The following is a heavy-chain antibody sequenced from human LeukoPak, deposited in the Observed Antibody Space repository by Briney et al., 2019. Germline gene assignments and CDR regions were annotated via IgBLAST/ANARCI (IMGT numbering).Heavy chain of an antibody. J-gene: IGHJ6*03. CDR1: GFTFSSYA. CDR2: ISGSGGST. Sequence: GGSLRLSCAASGFTFSSYAMSWVRQAPGKGLELVSAISGSGGSTYYADSVKGRFTISRDNSKNTLYLQMNSLRAEDTAVYYCAKSGYCSSTSCWRHYYYYMDVWGKGTTVTVSS. CDR3: AKSGYCSSTSCWRHYYYYMDV. D-gene: IGHD2-2*03. V-gene: IGHV3-23*01.